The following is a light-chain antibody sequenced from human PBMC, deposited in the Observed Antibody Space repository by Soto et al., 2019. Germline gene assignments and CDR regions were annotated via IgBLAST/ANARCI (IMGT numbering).Light chain of an antibody. Sequence: EMVLTQSPATLSLSPGETATLSCKTSQGISRYLAWYQQRPGQAPRLLIYDASTRATGVPARFSGNGSRTDFTLTIARLEPEDFAVYDCQQRSYWRFGGGTRVQIK. CDR3: QQRSYWR. CDR2: DAS. V-gene: IGKV3D-11*01. J-gene: IGKJ4*01. CDR1: QGISRY.